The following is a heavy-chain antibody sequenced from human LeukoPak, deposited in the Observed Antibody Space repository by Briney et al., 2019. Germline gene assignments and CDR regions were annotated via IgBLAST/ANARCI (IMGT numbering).Heavy chain of an antibody. D-gene: IGHD3-22*01. CDR2: IKQDGSEK. Sequence: PGGSLRLSCAASGFTFSSYWMSWVRQAPGKGLEWVANIKQDGSEKYYVDSVKGRFTISRDNAKNSLYLQMNSLRAEDTAVYYCARGVDYYDSSGYWVYWGQGTLVTVSS. CDR1: GFTFSSYW. V-gene: IGHV3-7*01. J-gene: IGHJ4*02. CDR3: ARGVDYYDSSGYWVY.